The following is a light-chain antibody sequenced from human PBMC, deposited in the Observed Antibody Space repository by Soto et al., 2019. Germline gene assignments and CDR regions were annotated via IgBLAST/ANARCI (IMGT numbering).Light chain of an antibody. V-gene: IGKV1-33*01. CDR2: GAS. CDR3: QQYDTLFT. CDR1: QDIRNY. J-gene: IGKJ3*01. Sequence: DIQMTQSPSSLSASVGDRVTITCQASQDIRNYLNWYQQKPGKAPKLLIYGASTLETGVPSRLSGSGSGTDFTFTITSLQPEDIATYFCQQYDTLFTFGPGTKVDI.